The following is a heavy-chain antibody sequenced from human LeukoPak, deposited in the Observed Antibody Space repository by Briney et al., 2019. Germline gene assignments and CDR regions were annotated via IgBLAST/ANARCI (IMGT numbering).Heavy chain of an antibody. Sequence: ASVKVSCKASGYTFSDYYMHWVRQAPGQGLEWMGWINPKSGDTNYAQKLQGRVTMTTDTSTSTAYMELRSLRSDDTAVYYCARVVTSAWWFDPWGQGTLVTVSS. J-gene: IGHJ5*02. CDR3: ARVVTSAWWFDP. CDR2: INPKSGDT. CDR1: GYTFSDYY. V-gene: IGHV1-2*02. D-gene: IGHD2-21*01.